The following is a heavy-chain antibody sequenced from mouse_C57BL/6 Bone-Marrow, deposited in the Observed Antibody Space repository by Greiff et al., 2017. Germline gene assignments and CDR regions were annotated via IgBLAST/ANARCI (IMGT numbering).Heavy chain of an antibody. CDR2: IYPRDGST. V-gene: IGHV1-85*01. D-gene: IGHD1-1*01. J-gene: IGHJ1*03. Sequence: QVQLQQSGPELVKPGASVKLSCKASGYTFTSYDINWVKQRPGQGLEWIGWIYPRDGSTKYNEKFKGKATLTVGTSSSTAYMELHSLTSEDSAVYFSARLEFDGSSGDWYFDVWGTGTTVTVSS. CDR1: GYTFTSYD. CDR3: ARLEFDGSSGDWYFDV.